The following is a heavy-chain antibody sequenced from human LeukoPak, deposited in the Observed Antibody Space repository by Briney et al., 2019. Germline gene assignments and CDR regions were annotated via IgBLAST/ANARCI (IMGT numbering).Heavy chain of an antibody. J-gene: IGHJ4*02. D-gene: IGHD4-17*01. V-gene: IGHV3-23*01. Sequence: GGSLRVSCAASGFTSSSYAMSWVRQAPGKGLWRVSVISGSGGSTYYPDSVKGRCTISRDNSKNTLYMKMNSLRAEDTAVYYCAKHGEAYGDSKTDYWGQGTQVTVSS. CDR1: GFTSSSYA. CDR3: AKHGEAYGDSKTDY. CDR2: ISGSGGST.